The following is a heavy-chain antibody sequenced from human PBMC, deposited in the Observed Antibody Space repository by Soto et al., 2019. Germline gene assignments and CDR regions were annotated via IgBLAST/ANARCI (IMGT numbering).Heavy chain of an antibody. CDR3: ARDSVKLDFWSPRNYYYGMDV. CDR2: IIPIFGTA. V-gene: IGHV1-69*13. CDR1: GGTFSSYA. Sequence: SVKVSCKASGGTFSSYAISWVRQAPGQGLEWMGGIIPIFGTANYAQKFQGRVTITADESTSTAYMELSSLRSEDTAVYYCARDSVKLDFWSPRNYYYGMDVWGQGTTVTVSS. J-gene: IGHJ6*02. D-gene: IGHD3-3*01.